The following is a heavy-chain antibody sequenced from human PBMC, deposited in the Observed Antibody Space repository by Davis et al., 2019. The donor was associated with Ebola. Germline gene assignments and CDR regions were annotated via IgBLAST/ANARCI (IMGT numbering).Heavy chain of an antibody. CDR2: ISTYNGNT. D-gene: IGHD1-14*01. V-gene: IGHV1-18*01. CDR1: GYSFTDDG. CDR3: ARDYRGWVGMDV. Sequence: AASVKVSCKASGYSFTDDGISWVRQAPGQGLEWMGWISTYNGNTNYAQKVQGRITMTTDTSTSTAYMELSSLRSEDTAVYYCARDYRGWVGMDVWGQGTTVTVSS. J-gene: IGHJ6*02.